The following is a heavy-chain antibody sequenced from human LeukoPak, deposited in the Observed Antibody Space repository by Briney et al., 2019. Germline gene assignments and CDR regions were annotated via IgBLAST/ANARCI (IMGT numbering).Heavy chain of an antibody. Sequence: GGSLRLSRAASGFTFSSYAMHWVRQAPGKGLEWVAVISYDGSNKYYADSVKGRFTISRDNSKNTLYLQMNSLRAEDTAVYYCARGWELLILDYWGQGTLVTVSS. J-gene: IGHJ4*02. V-gene: IGHV3-30-3*01. D-gene: IGHD1-26*01. CDR2: ISYDGSNK. CDR3: ARGWELLILDY. CDR1: GFTFSSYA.